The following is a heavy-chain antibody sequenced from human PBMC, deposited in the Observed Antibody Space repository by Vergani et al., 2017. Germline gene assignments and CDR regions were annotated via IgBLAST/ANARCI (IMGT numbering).Heavy chain of an antibody. CDR1: GGSISSSSHF. CDR2: IYYSGST. D-gene: IGHD3-10*01. J-gene: IGHJ6*02. CDR3: ARHDSGNYDSSYDGLDG. V-gene: IGHV4-39*01. Sequence: QLQLHKSGPGLVKPSETLSLTCTLSGGSISSSSHFWCLLRQTPGKGLEWIGSIYYSGSTYYNPSLKSRVSISVDTSKNQFSLKLSSVTAAETAVYYCARHDSGNYDSSYDGLDGWGQGTTVTVSS.